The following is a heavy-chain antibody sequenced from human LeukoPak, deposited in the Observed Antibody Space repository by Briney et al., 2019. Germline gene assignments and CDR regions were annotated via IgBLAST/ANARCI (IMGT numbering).Heavy chain of an antibody. Sequence: TGGSLRLSCAASGFTFSTYAMHWVRQAPGKGLEWVAIVSSDGISKYYADSVRGRSTISRDNSQNTLYLQMNSLRAEDTAVYYCARDSGYCSGGICTSRGGYFQYWGQGTLVTVSS. CDR1: GFTFSTYA. J-gene: IGHJ1*01. D-gene: IGHD2-15*01. CDR3: ARDSGYCSGGICTSRGGYFQY. V-gene: IGHV3-30-3*01. CDR2: VSSDGISK.